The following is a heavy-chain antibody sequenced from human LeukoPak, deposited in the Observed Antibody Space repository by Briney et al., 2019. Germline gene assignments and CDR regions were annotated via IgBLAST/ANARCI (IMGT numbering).Heavy chain of an antibody. CDR3: ARGPGYSSSSQSDYYYMDV. V-gene: IGHV1-2*02. Sequence: GASVKVSCKASGYTFTGYYMHWVRQAPGQGLEWMGWINPNSGGTNYAQKFQGRVTMTRDTSISTAYMELSRLRSDDTAVYYCARGPGYSSSSQSDYYYMDVWGKGTTVTVSS. J-gene: IGHJ6*03. D-gene: IGHD6-6*01. CDR2: INPNSGGT. CDR1: GYTFTGYY.